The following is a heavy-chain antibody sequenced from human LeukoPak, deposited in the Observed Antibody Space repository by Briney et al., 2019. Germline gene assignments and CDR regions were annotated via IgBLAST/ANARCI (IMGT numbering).Heavy chain of an antibody. CDR1: GGSFSGYF. V-gene: IGHV4-34*01. CDR3: ARGGYCSSTSCLGWFDP. D-gene: IGHD2-2*01. Sequence: SETLSLTRAVYGGSFSGYFWNWIRQPPGKGLEWIGEINHSGGTNYNPSLKSRVTISVDTSKNQFSLKLSSVTAADTAVYYCARGGYCSSTSCLGWFDPWGQGTLVTVSS. J-gene: IGHJ5*02. CDR2: INHSGGT.